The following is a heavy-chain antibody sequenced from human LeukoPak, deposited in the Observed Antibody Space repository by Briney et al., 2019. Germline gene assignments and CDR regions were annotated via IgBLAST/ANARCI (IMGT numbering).Heavy chain of an antibody. J-gene: IGHJ4*02. CDR2: IKQDGSEK. D-gene: IGHD3-22*01. CDR1: GFTFSSYW. Sequence: GGSLRLSCAASGFTFSSYWMSWVRQAPGKGLEWVANIKQDGSEKCYVDSVKGRFTISRDNAKNSLYLQMNSLRAEDTAVYYCARDFYYDSSGYDYWGQGTLVTVSS. V-gene: IGHV3-7*01. CDR3: ARDFYYDSSGYDY.